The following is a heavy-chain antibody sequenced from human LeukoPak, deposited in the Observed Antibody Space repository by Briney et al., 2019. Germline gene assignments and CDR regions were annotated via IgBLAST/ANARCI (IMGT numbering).Heavy chain of an antibody. J-gene: IGHJ4*02. V-gene: IGHV4-59*01. Sequence: SETLSLTCTVSGGSISSYYWSWIRQPPGKGLEWIGYIYYSRSTNYNPSLKSRVTISVDTSKNQFSLKLSSVTAADTAVYYCARDSAVAGTGGFAYRGQGTLVTVSS. CDR2: IYYSRST. CDR1: GGSISSYY. D-gene: IGHD6-19*01. CDR3: ARDSAVAGTGGFAY.